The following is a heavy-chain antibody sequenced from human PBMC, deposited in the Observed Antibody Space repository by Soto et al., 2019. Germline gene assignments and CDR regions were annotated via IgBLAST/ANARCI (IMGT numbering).Heavy chain of an antibody. J-gene: IGHJ4*02. D-gene: IGHD3-10*01. Sequence: LRLSCAASGFTFSSYSMNWVRQAPGKGLEWVSYISSSSSTIYYADSVKGRFTISRDNAKNSLYLQMNSLRDEDTAVYYCASIYYYGSGSYTPPRYFDYWGQGTLVTVSS. V-gene: IGHV3-48*02. CDR1: GFTFSSYS. CDR2: ISSSSSTI. CDR3: ASIYYYGSGSYTPPRYFDY.